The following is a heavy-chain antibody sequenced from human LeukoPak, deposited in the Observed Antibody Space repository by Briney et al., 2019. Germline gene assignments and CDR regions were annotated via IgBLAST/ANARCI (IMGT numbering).Heavy chain of an antibody. CDR1: GFTFSSYA. CDR3: ARFALSYTVTAGDY. V-gene: IGHV3-48*03. Sequence: GGSLRLSCAASGFTFSSYAMSWVRRAPGKGLEWVSYISSSGSTIYYADSVRGRFTISRDNAKNSLYLQMNSLRAEDTAVYYCARFALSYTVTAGDYWGQGTLVTVSS. J-gene: IGHJ4*02. D-gene: IGHD4-17*01. CDR2: ISSSGSTI.